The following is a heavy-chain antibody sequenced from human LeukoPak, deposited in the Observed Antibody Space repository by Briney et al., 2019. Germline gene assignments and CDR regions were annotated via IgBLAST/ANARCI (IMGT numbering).Heavy chain of an antibody. V-gene: IGHV5-51*01. CDR2: IYPGDSDA. Sequence: GEALKISCKGSGYSFTNYWIGWGRRMPGKGREGMGIIYPGDSDARNSPSCQGQVTISADQSISTAYLQWSSLKASDTAMYYCARHPSGRQLANFDYWGQGTLVTVSS. CDR3: ARHPSGRQLANFDY. CDR1: GYSFTNYW. D-gene: IGHD6-13*01. J-gene: IGHJ4*02.